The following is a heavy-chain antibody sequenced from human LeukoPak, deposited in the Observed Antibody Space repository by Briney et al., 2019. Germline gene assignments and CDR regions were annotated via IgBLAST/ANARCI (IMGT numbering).Heavy chain of an antibody. CDR3: ARARSGWPHDAFDI. CDR2: INTNTGNP. Sequence: GASVKVSCKASGYTFTSYVMNWVRQAPGQGLEWMGWINTNTGNPTYAQGFTGRFVFSLDTSVSTAYLQISSLKAEDTAVYYCARARSGWPHDAFDIWGQGTMVTVSS. V-gene: IGHV7-4-1*02. D-gene: IGHD6-19*01. J-gene: IGHJ3*02. CDR1: GYTFTSYV.